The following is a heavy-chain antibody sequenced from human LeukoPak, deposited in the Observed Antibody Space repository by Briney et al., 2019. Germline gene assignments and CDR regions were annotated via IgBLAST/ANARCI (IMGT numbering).Heavy chain of an antibody. V-gene: IGHV1-18*01. Sequence: ASVKVSCKASGYTFTSYGISWVRQAPGQGLEWMGWISAYNGNTNYAQKLQGRVTMTTDTSTSTAYMELRSLRSDDTAVYYCARVGTYYYDSSAQYVDSFDYWGQGTLVTVSS. J-gene: IGHJ4*02. CDR2: ISAYNGNT. CDR3: ARVGTYYYDSSAQYVDSFDY. CDR1: GYTFTSYG. D-gene: IGHD3-22*01.